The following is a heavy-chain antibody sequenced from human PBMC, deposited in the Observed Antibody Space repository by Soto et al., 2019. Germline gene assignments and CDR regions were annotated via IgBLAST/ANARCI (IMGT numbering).Heavy chain of an antibody. CDR3: AKDSSDDFWSGYFDY. Sequence: LRLSCAASGFTFSSYAMSWVRQAPGKGLEWVSAISGSGGSTYYADSVKGRFTISRDNSKNTLYLQMNSLRAEDTAVYYCAKDSSDDFWSGYFDYWGQGTLVTVSS. D-gene: IGHD3-3*01. CDR1: GFTFSSYA. V-gene: IGHV3-23*01. CDR2: ISGSGGST. J-gene: IGHJ4*02.